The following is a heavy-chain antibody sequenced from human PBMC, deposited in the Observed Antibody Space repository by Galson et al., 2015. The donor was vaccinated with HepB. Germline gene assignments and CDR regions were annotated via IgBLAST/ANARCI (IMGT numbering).Heavy chain of an antibody. D-gene: IGHD3-22*01. Sequence: SLRLSCAASGFTFSRYGMHWVRQAPGKGLEWVAAIWYDENHKYYADSVKGRFTVSRDNAKNSLYSQMNSLRAEDSAVYYCARDRHTFYYYDTPGYFDYWGQGSLVTVSS. V-gene: IGHV3-33*08. CDR3: ARDRHTFYYYDTPGYFDY. J-gene: IGHJ4*02. CDR1: GFTFSRYG. CDR2: IWYDENHK.